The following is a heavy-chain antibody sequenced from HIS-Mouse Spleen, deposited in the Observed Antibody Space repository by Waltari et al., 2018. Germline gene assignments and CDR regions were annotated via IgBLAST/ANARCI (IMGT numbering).Heavy chain of an antibody. D-gene: IGHD3-3*01. CDR3: ARSESRFLEWLDWFDP. J-gene: IGHJ5*02. Sequence: QVQLVQSGAEVKKPGASVKVSCKASGYTFTSYGISWVRQASGQGLEWMGWISAYNGNTNDAQKLQGRVTMTTDTSTSTAYMELRSLRSDDTAVYYCARSESRFLEWLDWFDPWGQGTLVTVSS. CDR2: ISAYNGNT. CDR1: GYTFTSYG. V-gene: IGHV1-18*01.